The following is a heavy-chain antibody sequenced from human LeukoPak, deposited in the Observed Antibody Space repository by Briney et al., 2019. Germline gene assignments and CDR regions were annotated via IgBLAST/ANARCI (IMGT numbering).Heavy chain of an antibody. Sequence: QPGGSLRLSCAASGFTFSSYGMHWVRQAPGKGLEGGAVISYDGSNKYYADSVKGRFTISRDNSKNTLYLQMNSLRAEDTAVYYCARRFSGYYNFGIDYWGQGTLVTVSS. CDR1: GFTFSSYG. J-gene: IGHJ4*02. D-gene: IGHD3-3*01. CDR3: ARRFSGYYNFGIDY. V-gene: IGHV3-30*03. CDR2: ISYDGSNK.